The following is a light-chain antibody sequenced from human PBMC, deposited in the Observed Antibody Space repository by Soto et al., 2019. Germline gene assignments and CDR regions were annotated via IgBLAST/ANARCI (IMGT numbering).Light chain of an antibody. J-gene: IGLJ1*01. V-gene: IGLV2-14*03. CDR3: CSYASGSTPFV. Sequence: QAVVTQPASVSGSPGQSITISCTGTSSDVGGYNFVSWYQQHPGKAPKLILFDVGDRPSGVSNRFSGSKSGNTASLAISGLQAADEADYYCCSYASGSTPFVFGTGTKVTVL. CDR2: DVG. CDR1: SSDVGGYNF.